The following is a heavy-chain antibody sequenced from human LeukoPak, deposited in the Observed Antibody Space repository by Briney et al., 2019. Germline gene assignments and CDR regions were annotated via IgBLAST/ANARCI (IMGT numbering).Heavy chain of an antibody. D-gene: IGHD3-22*01. Sequence: SETLSLTCAVYGGSFSGYYWSWIRQPPGKGVEWIGEINHSGSTNYNPSLKSRVTISVDTSKNQFSLKLSSVTAADAAVYYCARVGYDSSGYFTAPDYWGQGTLVTVSS. V-gene: IGHV4-34*01. J-gene: IGHJ4*02. CDR2: INHSGST. CDR3: ARVGYDSSGYFTAPDY. CDR1: GGSFSGYY.